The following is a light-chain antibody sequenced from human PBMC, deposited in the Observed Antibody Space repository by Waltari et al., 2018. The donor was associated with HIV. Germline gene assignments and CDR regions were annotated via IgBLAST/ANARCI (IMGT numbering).Light chain of an antibody. V-gene: IGKV2-24*01. CDR2: KIS. Sequence: DIVLTQTPLSSPVTLGQTAYISCRSSQSLVHSDGNTYLSWPQQKPVQAPRLLMYKISNRFYGCLYRLSGSGAGTDFTLKISRVEPEDVGIYYCMQATQFPLTFGGGTKVEI. CDR1: QSLVHSDGNTY. J-gene: IGKJ4*01. CDR3: MQATQFPLT.